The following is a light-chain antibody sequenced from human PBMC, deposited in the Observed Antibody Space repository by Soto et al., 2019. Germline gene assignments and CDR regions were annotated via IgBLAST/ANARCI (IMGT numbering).Light chain of an antibody. CDR2: TAS. V-gene: IGKV1-39*01. CDR1: QGIGDT. Sequence: MAQSPATLSVSPGEGATLSCRASQGIGDTLAWYQHKPGEAPRLLIYTASTLHGGVPSRFSGSGSGTEFTLTISSLQPEDFATYYCQESYSSPFTIGPGTKVDIK. CDR3: QESYSSPFT. J-gene: IGKJ3*01.